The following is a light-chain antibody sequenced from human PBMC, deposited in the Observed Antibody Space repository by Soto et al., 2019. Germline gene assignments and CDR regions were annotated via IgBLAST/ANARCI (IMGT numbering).Light chain of an antibody. CDR3: QQDNNRPRK. CDR1: QSVSGD. J-gene: IGKJ1*01. Sequence: TVSFRASQSVSGDLAWYQQKPGQAHRLLIFAASTRATSVPARFNGSRSGTEFTLTISSLQSEDFAIYYCQQDNNRPRKFAQGTNVEI. V-gene: IGKV3-15*01. CDR2: AAS.